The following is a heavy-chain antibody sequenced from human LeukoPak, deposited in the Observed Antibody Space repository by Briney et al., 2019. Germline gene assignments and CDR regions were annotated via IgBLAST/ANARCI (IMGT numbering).Heavy chain of an antibody. CDR2: IYTSGST. CDR3: ARDRRTMVRGVITYNWFDP. J-gene: IGHJ5*02. Sequence: PSQTLSLTCTVSGDSINSGRYYWSWIRQPAGKGLEWIGRIYTSGSTNYNPSLKSRVTMSVDTSKNQFSLKLSSVAAADTAVYYCARDRRTMVRGVITYNWFDPWGQGTLVTVSS. V-gene: IGHV4-61*02. D-gene: IGHD3-10*01. CDR1: GDSINSGRYY.